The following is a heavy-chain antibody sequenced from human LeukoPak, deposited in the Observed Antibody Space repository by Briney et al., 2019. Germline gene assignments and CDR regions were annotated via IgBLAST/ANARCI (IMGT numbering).Heavy chain of an antibody. CDR2: ISYSGST. V-gene: IGHV4-61*01. Sequence: SETLSLTCTVSGGSVSSGSDYWSWIRQPPGKGLEWIGHISYSGSTNYNPSLKSRVTISLDTSKNQLSLKLSSVTTADTAVYYCARGQAALWFGELWGQGTLVTASS. CDR1: GGSVSSGSDY. J-gene: IGHJ4*02. CDR3: ARGQAALWFGEL. D-gene: IGHD3-10*01.